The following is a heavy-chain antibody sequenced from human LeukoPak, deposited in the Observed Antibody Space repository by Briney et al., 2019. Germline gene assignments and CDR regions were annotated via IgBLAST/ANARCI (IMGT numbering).Heavy chain of an antibody. V-gene: IGHV1-2*02. CDR3: AREYSVPAAPNWFDP. D-gene: IGHD2-2*01. Sequence: ASVKVSCKASGYTFTGYYIHWVRQAPGQGLEWMGWINPNSGSTNYAQKFQGRVTMTRDTSISTAYMELSRLRSDDTAVYYCAREYSVPAAPNWFDPWGQGTLVTVSS. J-gene: IGHJ5*02. CDR1: GYTFTGYY. CDR2: INPNSGST.